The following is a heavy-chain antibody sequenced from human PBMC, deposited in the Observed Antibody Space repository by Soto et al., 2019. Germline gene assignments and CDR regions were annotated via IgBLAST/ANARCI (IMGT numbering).Heavy chain of an antibody. CDR2: MSQGGTT. J-gene: IGHJ5*02. D-gene: IGHD6-19*01. CDR1: GVSIANFF. Sequence: SETLSLTCTFSGVSIANFFWSWIRQPPGKGLEWIGYMSQGGTTTYNPSLKGRATISVDTSKNQLSLKLTSVTAADTAMYYRARDRGGITVAANPLGEWFDPWGPGTLVTVSS. V-gene: IGHV4-59*08. CDR3: ARDRGGITVAANPLGEWFDP.